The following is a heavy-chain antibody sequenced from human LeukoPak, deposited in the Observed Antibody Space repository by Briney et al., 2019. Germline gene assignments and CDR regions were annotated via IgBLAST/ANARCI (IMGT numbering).Heavy chain of an antibody. D-gene: IGHD3-22*01. CDR1: GYTFTGYY. J-gene: IGHJ4*02. Sequence: ASVKVSCKASGYTFTGYYMHWVRQAPGQGLEWMGWINPNSGGTNYAQKFQGRVTMTRDTSTSTAYLELSRLRSDDTAVYYCARDGDYYDSSGYLPGDYWGQGTLVTVSS. CDR2: INPNSGGT. CDR3: ARDGDYYDSSGYLPGDY. V-gene: IGHV1-2*02.